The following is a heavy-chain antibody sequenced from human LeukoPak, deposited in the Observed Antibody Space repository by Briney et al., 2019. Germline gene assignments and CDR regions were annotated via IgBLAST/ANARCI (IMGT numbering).Heavy chain of an antibody. CDR1: GGSISSSSYY. J-gene: IGHJ4*02. CDR2: IYYSGST. CDR3: ARQSIAVVPAAAIIDY. D-gene: IGHD2-2*01. V-gene: IGHV4-39*01. Sequence: SETLSLTCTVSGGSISSSSYYWGWIRQPPGKGLEWIGSIYYSGSTYYNPSLKSRVTISVDTSKNQFSLKLSSVTAADTAVYYCARQSIAVVPAAAIIDYWGQGTLVTVSS.